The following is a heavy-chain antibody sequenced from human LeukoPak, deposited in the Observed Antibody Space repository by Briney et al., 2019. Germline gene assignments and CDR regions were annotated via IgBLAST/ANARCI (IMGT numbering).Heavy chain of an antibody. CDR3: VKSNSRYQPWTLDI. CDR1: GGSISSYY. J-gene: IGHJ3*02. D-gene: IGHD2-2*01. CDR2: IYDSGST. Sequence: SETLSLTCTVSGGSISSYYWSWIRQPPGKGLEWIGYIYDSGSTNYNPSLKSRVTISVDTSNNQLSLKVNSVTAADTAMYYCVKSNSRYQPWTLDIWGRGTMVTVSS. V-gene: IGHV4-59*01.